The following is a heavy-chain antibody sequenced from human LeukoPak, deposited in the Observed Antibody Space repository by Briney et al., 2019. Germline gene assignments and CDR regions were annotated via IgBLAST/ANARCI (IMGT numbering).Heavy chain of an antibody. CDR1: GFTFSSYA. CDR2: ISGSGGST. J-gene: IGHJ6*02. D-gene: IGHD3-9*01. V-gene: IGHV3-23*01. CDR3: AKSPLRYFDWFTPDYYYGMDV. Sequence: GGSLRLSCAASGFTFSSYAMSWVRQAPGKGLEWVSTISGSGGSTYYADSVKGRFTISRDNSKNTLYLQMNSLRAEDTAVYYCAKSPLRYFDWFTPDYYYGMDVWGQGTTVTVSS.